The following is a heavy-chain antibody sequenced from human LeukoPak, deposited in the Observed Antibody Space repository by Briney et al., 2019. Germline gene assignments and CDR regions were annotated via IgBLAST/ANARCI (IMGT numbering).Heavy chain of an antibody. CDR3: SRASKGALGSGWYYFDY. V-gene: IGHV3-53*01. D-gene: IGHD6-19*01. Sequence: GGSLRLSCAASGLIVSSSYMRWVREAPGKGLEGVSVIYSGGSTYYADSVKGGFTISRDNAKNTLFLQMNSLGAEDTAVYYCSRASKGALGSGWYYFDYWGQGTLVTVSS. CDR2: IYSGGST. J-gene: IGHJ4*02. CDR1: GLIVSSSY.